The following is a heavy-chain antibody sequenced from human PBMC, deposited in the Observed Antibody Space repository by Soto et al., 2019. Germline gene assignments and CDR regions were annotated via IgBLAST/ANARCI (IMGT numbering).Heavy chain of an antibody. Sequence: ASVKVSCKASGYTFTDYYMHWVRQASGQGLEWMGIINPSGGNTKYAQKFQGRVTMTRDTSTSTVYMELSSLRSEDTAVYYCARVQTYSSSWDHFAYSGQGTLVPVSS. CDR2: INPSGGNT. CDR3: ARVQTYSSSWDHFAY. D-gene: IGHD3-22*01. J-gene: IGHJ4*02. CDR1: GYTFTDYY. V-gene: IGHV1-46*01.